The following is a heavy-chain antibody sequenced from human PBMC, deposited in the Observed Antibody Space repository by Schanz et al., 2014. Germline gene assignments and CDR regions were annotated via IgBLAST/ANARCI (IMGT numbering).Heavy chain of an antibody. D-gene: IGHD3-16*01. CDR2: ISSTSTYL. V-gene: IGHV3-21*01. CDR1: GFTFSSYT. CDR3: ARGTPFRCDY. J-gene: IGHJ4*02. Sequence: EVQLLESGGGLVQPGDSLRLSCAASGFTFSSYTMKWVRQAPGKGLEWVSSISSTSTYLYYADSVKGRFTISRDSARNSLYLQMSSLRAEDTAVYYCARGTPFRCDYWGQGTLVTVSS.